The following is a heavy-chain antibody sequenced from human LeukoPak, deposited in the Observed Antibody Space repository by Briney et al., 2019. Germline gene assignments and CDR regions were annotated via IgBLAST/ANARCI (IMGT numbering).Heavy chain of an antibody. D-gene: IGHD2-2*01. CDR2: IYPGDSDT. Sequence: GESLKISCKGSGYDFSTYWIGWVRPMPGQGLEWMGIIYPGDSDTRNSPSLQGQVTISADKSISTVYLQWSSLKASDTAMYYCARDGPVPATADAFDIWGQGTMVTVSS. J-gene: IGHJ3*02. CDR3: ARDGPVPATADAFDI. CDR1: GYDFSTYW. V-gene: IGHV5-51*01.